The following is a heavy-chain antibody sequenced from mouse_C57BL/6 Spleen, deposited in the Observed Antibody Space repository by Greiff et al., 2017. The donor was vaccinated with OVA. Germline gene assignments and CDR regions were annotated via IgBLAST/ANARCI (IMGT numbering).Heavy chain of an antibody. D-gene: IGHD2-4*01. CDR1: GFTFSDSW. Sequence: EVKLVESGGGLVQPGGSMKLSCAASGFTFSDSWMDWVRQSPEKGLEWVAEIRNKANNHATYYAESVKGRFTISRDDSKSSVYLQMNSLRAEDSGIYYCTRYDYPYFDYWGQGTTLTVSS. CDR2: IRNKANNHAT. V-gene: IGHV6-6*01. J-gene: IGHJ2*01. CDR3: TRYDYPYFDY.